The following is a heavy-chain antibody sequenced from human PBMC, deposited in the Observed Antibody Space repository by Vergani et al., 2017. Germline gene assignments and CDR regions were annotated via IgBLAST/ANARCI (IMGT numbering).Heavy chain of an antibody. CDR3: ARHWLLETPDY. CDR1: GYSISSGYY. J-gene: IGHJ4*02. V-gene: IGHV4-38-2*01. D-gene: IGHD2/OR15-2a*01. CDR2: IYHSGST. Sequence: QVQLQESGPGLVKPSETLSLTCAVPGYSISSGYYWGWIRQPPGKGLEWIGSIYHSGSTYYNPALKSRVTISVDTSQNQFSLKLSPVPAADTAVYYCARHWLLETPDYSGQGSLVTVSS.